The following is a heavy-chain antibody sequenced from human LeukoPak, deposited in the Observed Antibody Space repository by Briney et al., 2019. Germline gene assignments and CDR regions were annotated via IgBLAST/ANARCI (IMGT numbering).Heavy chain of an antibody. J-gene: IGHJ4*02. CDR1: GYTFTSYD. D-gene: IGHD6-13*01. CDR2: MNPNSGNT. V-gene: IGHV1-8*01. Sequence: ASVKVSCKASGYTFTSYDINWVRQATGQGLEWMGWMNPNSGNTGYAQKFQGRVTMTRNTSISTAYMELSSLRSEDTAVYYCARAPRIAAAGTIGYWGQGTLVTVSS. CDR3: ARAPRIAAAGTIGY.